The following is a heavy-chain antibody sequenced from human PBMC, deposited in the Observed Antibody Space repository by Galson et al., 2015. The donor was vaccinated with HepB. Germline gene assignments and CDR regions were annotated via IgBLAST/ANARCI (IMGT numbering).Heavy chain of an antibody. CDR3: TRQRDIVVVPAAIYYMDV. D-gene: IGHD2-2*02. CDR2: IRSKANSYAT. J-gene: IGHJ6*03. V-gene: IGHV3-73*01. CDR1: GFTFSGSA. Sequence: SLRLSCAASGFTFSGSAMHWVRQASGKGLEWVGRIRSKANSYATAYAASVKGRFTISRDDSKNTAYLQMNSLKTEDTAVYYCTRQRDIVVVPAAIYYMDVWGKGTTVTVSS.